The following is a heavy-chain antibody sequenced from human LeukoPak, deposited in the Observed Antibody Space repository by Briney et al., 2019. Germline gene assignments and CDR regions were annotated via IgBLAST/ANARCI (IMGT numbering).Heavy chain of an antibody. CDR1: GYTFTSYG. J-gene: IGHJ6*03. CDR3: ARAHPPYNWSHRYYYYYYMDV. D-gene: IGHD1-20*01. V-gene: IGHV1-18*01. CDR2: ISAYNGNT. Sequence: ASVKVSCKASGYTFTSYGISWVRQAPGQGLEWMGWISAYNGNTNYAQKLQGRVTMTTDTSTSTAYMELRSLRSDDTAVYYCARAHPPYNWSHRYYYYYYMDVWGKGTTVTVSS.